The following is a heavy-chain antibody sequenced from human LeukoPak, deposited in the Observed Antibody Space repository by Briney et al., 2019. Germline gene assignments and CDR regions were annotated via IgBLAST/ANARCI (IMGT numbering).Heavy chain of an antibody. CDR3: ATVIYSSSID. CDR1: GFTFSSYG. V-gene: IGHV3-30*03. Sequence: PGGSLRLSCAASGFTFSSYGMHWVRQAPGKGLEWVAVISYDGSNKYYADSVKGRLTISRDNSKNTLYLQMNSLRAEDTAVYYCATVIYSSSIDWGQGTLVTVSS. CDR2: ISYDGSNK. D-gene: IGHD6-6*01. J-gene: IGHJ4*02.